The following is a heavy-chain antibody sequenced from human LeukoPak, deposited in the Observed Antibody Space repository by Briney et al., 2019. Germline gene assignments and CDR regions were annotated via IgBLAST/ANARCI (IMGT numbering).Heavy chain of an antibody. CDR2: INQSGGT. V-gene: IGHV4-34*01. J-gene: IGHJ4*02. Sequence: SSETLSLTCAVYGGSLCGYYWSWIRQPPGKGLEWIGEINQSGGTNYNPSLKSRVSISVDTSKSQFSLKLSSVTAADTAVYYCARGWGRAVAGNFYWGRGTPVTVSS. CDR3: ARGWGRAVAGNFY. D-gene: IGHD6-19*01. CDR1: GGSLCGYY.